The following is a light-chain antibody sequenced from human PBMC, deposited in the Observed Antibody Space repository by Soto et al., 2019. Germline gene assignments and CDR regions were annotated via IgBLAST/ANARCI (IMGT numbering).Light chain of an antibody. V-gene: IGKV1-9*01. CDR3: QQHNSYSQT. CDR1: QSIGSC. CDR2: ATS. Sequence: IQMTHSPSSLSASGLGRDTIXRRASQSIGSCFVWYQQKPGKAPKLLIYATSNLASGVPSRFSGSGAGTEFSLTIISLQPDDFATDYCQQHNSYSQTFGQGTKVDIK. J-gene: IGKJ1*01.